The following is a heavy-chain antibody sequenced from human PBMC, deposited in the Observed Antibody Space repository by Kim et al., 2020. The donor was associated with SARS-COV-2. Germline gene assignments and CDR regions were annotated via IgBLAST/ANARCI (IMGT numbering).Heavy chain of an antibody. CDR3: ARPTTRGYSSSWYAQPNWFDP. D-gene: IGHD6-13*01. CDR1: GGSISSSSYY. Sequence: SETLSLTCTVSGGSISSSSYYWGWIRQPPGKGLEWIGSIYYSGSTYYNPSLKSRVTISVDTSKNQFSLKLSSVTAADTAVYYCARPTTRGYSSSWYAQPNWFDPWGQGTLVTVSS. V-gene: IGHV4-39*01. CDR2: IYYSGST. J-gene: IGHJ5*02.